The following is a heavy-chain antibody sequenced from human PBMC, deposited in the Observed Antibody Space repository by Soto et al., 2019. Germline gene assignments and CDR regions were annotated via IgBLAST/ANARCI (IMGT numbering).Heavy chain of an antibody. CDR3: ARPASTSPFHYYYGMDV. CDR1: GYRFTSYW. Sequence: GESLKISCKGSGYRFTSYWISWVRQMRGKGLEWMGRIDPSDSYTNYRPSYQGHVTISADKSISTAYLQWSTLKASDTAMYYCARPASTSPFHYYYGMDVWGQGTTVTVSS. D-gene: IGHD2-2*01. J-gene: IGHJ6*02. V-gene: IGHV5-10-1*01. CDR2: IDPSDSYT.